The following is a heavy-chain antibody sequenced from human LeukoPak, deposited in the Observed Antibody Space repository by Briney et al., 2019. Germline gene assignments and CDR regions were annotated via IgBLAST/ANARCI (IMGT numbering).Heavy chain of an antibody. V-gene: IGHV3-53*01. CDR2: IYSGGST. J-gene: IGHJ3*02. CDR1: GFTVSSNY. Sequence: PGGSLRLSCAASGFTVSSNYMSWVRQAPGKGLEWVSVIYSGGSTYYADSVKGRFTISRDNSKNTLYLQMNSLRAGDTAVYYCARDSPYSSRSTGAFDIWGQGTMVTVSS. D-gene: IGHD6-13*01. CDR3: ARDSPYSSRSTGAFDI.